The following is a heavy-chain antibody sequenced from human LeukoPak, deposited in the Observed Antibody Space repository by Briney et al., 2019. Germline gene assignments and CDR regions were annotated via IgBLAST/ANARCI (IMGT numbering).Heavy chain of an antibody. V-gene: IGHV3-23*01. CDR3: ARDLSGSYCLDF. Sequence: PGGSLTLACAPSGLTLTSHAMGWVRQPPGKWMRWVSAINGSSNNQYYADTVKGRFTISRYKSKNILYLQMNSLAVEDTAIYYCARDLSGSYCLDFWCRGSLVTVAS. J-gene: IGHJ4*02. D-gene: IGHD1-26*01. CDR1: GLTLTSHA. CDR2: INGSSNNQ.